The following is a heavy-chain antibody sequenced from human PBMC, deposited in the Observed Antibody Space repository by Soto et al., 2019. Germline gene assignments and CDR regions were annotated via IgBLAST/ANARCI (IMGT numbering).Heavy chain of an antibody. V-gene: IGHV3-23*01. CDR1: GFTFSSYA. D-gene: IGHD3-10*01. CDR3: AKRAYGSDFDY. Sequence: EVQLLESGGGLVQPGGSLRLSCAASGFTFSSYAINWVRQAPGKGLEWVSGISGRGGSTDTAASVKGRCTTSRDNARNTLERQMNSLSAEDAAGYYGAKRAYGSDFDYWGQGTLVTVSS. J-gene: IGHJ4*02. CDR2: ISGRGGST.